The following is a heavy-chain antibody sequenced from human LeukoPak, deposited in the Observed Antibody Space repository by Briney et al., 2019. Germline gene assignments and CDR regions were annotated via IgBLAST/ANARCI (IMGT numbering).Heavy chain of an antibody. Sequence: SETLSLTCTVSGGSIGTYSWNWIRQPPGKGLEWIGYIYYSGTTNYNPSLKSRVTISVVTSKNQFSLQLSSVTAADTAVYYCARGVYIAAAQYAYWGQGTLVTVSS. D-gene: IGHD6-13*01. J-gene: IGHJ4*02. CDR2: IYYSGTT. CDR1: GGSIGTYS. CDR3: ARGVYIAAAQYAY. V-gene: IGHV4-59*01.